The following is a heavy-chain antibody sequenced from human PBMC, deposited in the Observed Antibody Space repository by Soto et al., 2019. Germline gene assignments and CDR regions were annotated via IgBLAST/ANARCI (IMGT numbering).Heavy chain of an antibody. J-gene: IGHJ6*02. CDR2: INPNSGGT. Sequence: QVQLVQSGAEVKKPGASVKVSCKASGYTFTGYYMHWGRQAPGQGLEWMGWINPNSGGTNYAQKLQGWVTMTRDTSISTAYLELSRLRSDDTAVYYCARSVAGRGVYYYYGMDVWGQGPTVTVSS. CDR1: GYTFTGYY. CDR3: ARSVAGRGVYYYYGMDV. D-gene: IGHD6-19*01. V-gene: IGHV1-2*04.